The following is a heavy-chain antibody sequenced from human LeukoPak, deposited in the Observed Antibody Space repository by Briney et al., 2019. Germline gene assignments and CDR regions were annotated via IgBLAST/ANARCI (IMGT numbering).Heavy chain of an antibody. CDR3: ARVRPDDCTTSTCSLDY. CDR2: ISSRSSYI. Sequence: GGSPRLSCADSGFTFSTHSVNWVRQAPGKGLQWVSSISSRSSYIYYADSVRGRFTISRENAKNSLYLQLNSLRADGTAVYYCARVRPDDCTTSTCSLDYWGQGTLVTVSS. D-gene: IGHD2-2*01. J-gene: IGHJ4*02. V-gene: IGHV3-21*01. CDR1: GFTFSTHS.